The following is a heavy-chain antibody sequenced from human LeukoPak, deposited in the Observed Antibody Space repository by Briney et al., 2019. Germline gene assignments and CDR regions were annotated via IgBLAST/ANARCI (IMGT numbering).Heavy chain of an antibody. J-gene: IGHJ4*02. V-gene: IGHV3-7*01. Sequence: PGGSLRLSCTASGFTFSDQWMNWARQAPGKGLEWVANIKQDGSEKYYVDSVKGRFTISRDNAKNSLYLQMNSLRAEDTAVYYCARGGRTGDYWGQGTLDTVSS. CDR3: ARGGRTGDY. D-gene: IGHD1-14*01. CDR2: IKQDGSEK. CDR1: GFTFSDQW.